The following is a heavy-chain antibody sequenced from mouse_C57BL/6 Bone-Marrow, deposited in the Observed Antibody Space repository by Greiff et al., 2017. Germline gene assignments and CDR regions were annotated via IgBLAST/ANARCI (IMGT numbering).Heavy chain of an antibody. J-gene: IGHJ4*01. CDR2: INPSNGGT. Sequence: VQLQQSGTELVKPGASVKLSCKASGYTFTSYWMHWVKQRPGQGLEWIGNINPSNGGTNYNEKFKSKATLTVDKSSSTAYMQLSSLTSEDSAVYYCARYSNYERAMDYWGQGTSVTVSS. V-gene: IGHV1-53*01. D-gene: IGHD2-5*01. CDR3: ARYSNYERAMDY. CDR1: GYTFTSYW.